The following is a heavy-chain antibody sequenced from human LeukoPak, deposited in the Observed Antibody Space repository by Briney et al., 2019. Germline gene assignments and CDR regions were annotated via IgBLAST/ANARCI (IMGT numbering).Heavy chain of an antibody. CDR2: INHSGST. V-gene: IGHV4-34*01. CDR1: GGSFSGYY. Sequence: SETLSLTCAVYGGSFSGYYWSWIRQPPGKGLEWIGEINHSGSTNYNPSLKSRVTISVDTSKNQFSLKLSSVTAADTAVYYCARQKPDSSGYYYAYYFDYWGQGTLVTVSS. J-gene: IGHJ4*02. D-gene: IGHD3-22*01. CDR3: ARQKPDSSGYYYAYYFDY.